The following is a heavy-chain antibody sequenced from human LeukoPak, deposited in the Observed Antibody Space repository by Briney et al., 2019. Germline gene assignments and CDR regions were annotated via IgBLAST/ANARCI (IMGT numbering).Heavy chain of an antibody. J-gene: IGHJ4*02. V-gene: IGHV3-23*05. CDR2: IDIYATKT. D-gene: IGHD3-10*01. Sequence: GGSLRLSCATSGFTFSTYAMTWVRQAPGKGLEWVSAIDIYATKTNYADSVKGRFTISRDNSKNTLYLQMNSLRGEDTAIYYCARGYKADFWGQGTLVTVSS. CDR3: ARGYKADF. CDR1: GFTFSTYA.